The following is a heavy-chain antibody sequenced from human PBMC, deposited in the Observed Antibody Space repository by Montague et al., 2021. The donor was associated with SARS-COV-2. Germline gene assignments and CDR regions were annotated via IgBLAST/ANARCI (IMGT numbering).Heavy chain of an antibody. D-gene: IGHD6-19*01. J-gene: IGHJ4*02. CDR1: GDSVSSTAAA. CDR3: ASGWTLLD. Sequence: CAISGDSVSSTAAAWNWIRQSPSRGLEWLGRTYYRSEWHTDYAVSVEGRLAIDADTAKNQFSLQLHSVTSEDSAVDYCASGWTLLDWGQGTLVTVSS. V-gene: IGHV6-1*01. CDR2: TYYRSEWHT.